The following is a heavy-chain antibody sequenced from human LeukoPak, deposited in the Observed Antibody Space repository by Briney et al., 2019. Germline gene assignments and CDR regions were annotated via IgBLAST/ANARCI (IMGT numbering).Heavy chain of an antibody. CDR2: INHSGST. V-gene: IGHV4-34*01. Sequence: SETLSLTCAVYGGSFSGYYWSWIRQPPGKGLEWIGEINHSGSTNYNPSLKSRVTISLDTSKKQFSLKLGSVTAADTAVYYCGRLTSDINMFGGVIPDYYYMDVWGKGTTVTISS. D-gene: IGHD3-16*02. CDR3: GRLTSDINMFGGVIPDYYYMDV. J-gene: IGHJ6*03. CDR1: GGSFSGYY.